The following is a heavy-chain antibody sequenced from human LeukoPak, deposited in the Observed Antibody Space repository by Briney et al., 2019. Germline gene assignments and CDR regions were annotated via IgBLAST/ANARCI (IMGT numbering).Heavy chain of an antibody. Sequence: ETQSLTCTVSGVSISSYYWSWIRQPPGKGLEWIGYIYYSGSTNYNPSLESRVTISVDTSKNQFSLRLSSVTAADTAVYFCASKSERFLETGAFDIWGQGTLGPVSS. CDR2: IYYSGST. V-gene: IGHV4-59*01. D-gene: IGHD3-3*01. CDR3: ASKSERFLETGAFDI. J-gene: IGHJ3*02. CDR1: GVSISSYY.